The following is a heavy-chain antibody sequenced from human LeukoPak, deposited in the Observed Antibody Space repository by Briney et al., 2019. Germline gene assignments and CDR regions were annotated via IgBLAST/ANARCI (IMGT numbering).Heavy chain of an antibody. V-gene: IGHV3-43*01. D-gene: IGHD3-10*01. CDR3: AKDRRYYGSGSTAFDY. J-gene: IGHJ4*02. CDR2: ISWDGGST. CDR1: GFTFDDYT. Sequence: GGSLRLSCAASGFTFDDYTMHWVRQAPGKGLEWVSLISWDGGSTYYADSVKGRFTISRDSSKNSLYLQMNSLRTEDTALYYCAKDRRYYGSGSTAFDYWGQGTLVTVSS.